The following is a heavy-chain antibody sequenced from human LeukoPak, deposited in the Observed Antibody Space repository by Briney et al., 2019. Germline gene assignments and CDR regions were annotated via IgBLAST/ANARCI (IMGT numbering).Heavy chain of an antibody. D-gene: IGHD3-22*01. CDR1: GGSISSYY. J-gene: IGHJ4*02. Sequence: SETLSLTCTVSGGSISSYYWSWIRQPPGKGLEWIGYIYYSGSTNYSPSLKSRVTISVDTSKNQFSLKLSSVTAADTAIYYCARRLYDSSAYYLDYWGQGTLVTVSS. CDR2: IYYSGST. CDR3: ARRLYDSSAYYLDY. V-gene: IGHV4-59*01.